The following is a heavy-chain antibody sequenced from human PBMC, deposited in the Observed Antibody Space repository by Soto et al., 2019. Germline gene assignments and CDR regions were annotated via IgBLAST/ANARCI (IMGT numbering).Heavy chain of an antibody. V-gene: IGHV3-48*04. J-gene: IGHJ4*02. CDR1: GFSFRSYS. Sequence: EVQLEESGGGLVQPGGSLRLSCEASGFSFRSYSMNWVRQAPGKGLEWLSDISSSSYTIYYADSVKGRFTISRDNAKNSLYLQMDSLRAEDTAVYYCARELEYCSNGVCYPYFDSWGQGTLVTVSS. CDR3: ARELEYCSNGVCYPYFDS. D-gene: IGHD2-8*01. CDR2: ISSSSYTI.